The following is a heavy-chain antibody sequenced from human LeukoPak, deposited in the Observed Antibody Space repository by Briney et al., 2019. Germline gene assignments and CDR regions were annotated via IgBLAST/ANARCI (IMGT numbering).Heavy chain of an antibody. J-gene: IGHJ4*02. CDR3: TRVGPSLHWNPDY. CDR2: ISYNGKS. D-gene: IGHD1-1*01. V-gene: IGHV4-59*01. CDR1: GGSMSSYY. Sequence: SETLSLTCTVSGGSMSSYYWMWIRQPPGKGLEWIGSISYNGKSNHNPSLKNRVTISVDTSKNQFSLKLSSVTAADTAVYYSTRVGPSLHWNPDYWGQGTLVTVSS.